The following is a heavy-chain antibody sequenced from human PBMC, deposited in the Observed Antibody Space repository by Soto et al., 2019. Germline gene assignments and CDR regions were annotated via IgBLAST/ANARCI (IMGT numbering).Heavy chain of an antibody. CDR3: ARARLRDIVVVPAAIGWFDL. V-gene: IGHV1-2*04. J-gene: IGHJ5*02. Sequence: ASVKVSCKASGYTFTGYYMHWVRQAPGQGLEWMGWINPNSGGTNYAQKFQGWVTMTRDTSISTAYMELSRLRSDDTAVYYCARARLRDIVVVPAAIGWFDLWGQGTLVTVSS. D-gene: IGHD2-2*01. CDR1: GYTFTGYY. CDR2: INPNSGGT.